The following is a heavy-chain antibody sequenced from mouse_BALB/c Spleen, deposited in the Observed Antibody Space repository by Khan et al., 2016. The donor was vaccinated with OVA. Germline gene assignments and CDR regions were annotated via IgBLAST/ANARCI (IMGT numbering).Heavy chain of an antibody. CDR2: IDPFNGGS. CDR3: ARHGSNSWFAY. D-gene: IGHD1-1*01. Sequence: VQLKQSGPELMKPGASVKISCKASGYSFTSYYIHWVKQSHGKTLEWIGYIDPFNGGSTYNQKFKVKATLTVDKPSSTAYMHLSSLTSEDSAVYYCARHGSNSWFAYWGQGTLVTVSA. CDR1: GYSFTSYY. V-gene: IGHV1-31*01. J-gene: IGHJ3*01.